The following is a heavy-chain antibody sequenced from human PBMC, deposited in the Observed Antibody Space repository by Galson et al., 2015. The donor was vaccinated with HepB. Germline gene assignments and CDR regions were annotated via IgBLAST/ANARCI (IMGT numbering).Heavy chain of an antibody. J-gene: IGHJ4*02. CDR1: GGPFSSYA. Sequence: SVKVSCKASGGPFSSYAISWVRQAPGQGLEWVGGIIPILDIANYTQKFQGRVTITADKSTSTAYMELSSLRSEDTAVYYCASENRAYNYDTDYWGQGTLVTVSS. CDR3: ASENRAYNYDTDY. CDR2: IIPILDIA. V-gene: IGHV1-69*10. D-gene: IGHD5-18*01.